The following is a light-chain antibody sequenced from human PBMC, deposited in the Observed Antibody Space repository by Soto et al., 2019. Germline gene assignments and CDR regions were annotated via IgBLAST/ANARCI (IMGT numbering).Light chain of an antibody. CDR3: QQYDNWPIT. V-gene: IGKV3-20*01. CDR2: GAS. J-gene: IGKJ5*01. CDR1: QSVSNHY. Sequence: EIVLTQSPGTLPLSPGERATLSCRASQSVSNHYLAWYQQKPGQAPRLLIYGASNRATGIPDRFSGSGSGTDFTLTISRLEPEDFAIYYCQQYDNWPITFGQGTRLEIK.